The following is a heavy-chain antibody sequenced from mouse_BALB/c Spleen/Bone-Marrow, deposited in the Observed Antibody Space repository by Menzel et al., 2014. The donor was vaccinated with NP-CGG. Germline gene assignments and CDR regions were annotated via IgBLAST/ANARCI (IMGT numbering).Heavy chain of an antibody. CDR3: ARGRWYY. J-gene: IGHJ2*01. CDR2: VNPNIGGT. V-gene: IGHV1-22*01. CDR1: GYTFTDYT. Sequence: EVQLVESGPELVMPGASVKISCKTSGYTFTDYTLHWVKQSHGKSLEWIGGVNPNIGGTSYNQKFKVKASLTVNKSSTTAYMELRSLASEDSAVYYCARGRWYYWGQGTTLTVSS. D-gene: IGHD2-3*01.